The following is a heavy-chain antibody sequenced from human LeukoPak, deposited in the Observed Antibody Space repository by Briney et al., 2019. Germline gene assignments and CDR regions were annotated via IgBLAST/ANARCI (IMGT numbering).Heavy chain of an antibody. CDR3: AREHYFYHMDG. V-gene: IGHV3-7*01. CDR2: VNQGGTEK. Sequence: PGGSLRLSCAASGFTFSGQWMGWVRQAPGKGLEWVANVNQGGTEKFYVDSVKGRCTISRNNAENSLYLQMNRLRVEDTAVYYCAREHYFYHMDGWGEGTTVTVSS. J-gene: IGHJ6*03. CDR1: GFTFSGQW.